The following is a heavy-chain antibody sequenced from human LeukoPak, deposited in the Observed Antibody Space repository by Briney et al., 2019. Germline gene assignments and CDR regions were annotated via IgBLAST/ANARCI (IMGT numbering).Heavy chain of an antibody. Sequence: TSETLSLTCTVSGGSISIYYWSWIRQPAGKGLEWIGRIYTSGSTNYNPSLKSRVTMSVDTSKNQFSLKLSSVTAADTAVYYCARGGYYGSGNDFRFDPWGQGTPVTVSS. V-gene: IGHV4-4*07. CDR2: IYTSGST. CDR1: GGSISIYY. CDR3: ARGGYYGSGNDFRFDP. J-gene: IGHJ5*02. D-gene: IGHD3-10*01.